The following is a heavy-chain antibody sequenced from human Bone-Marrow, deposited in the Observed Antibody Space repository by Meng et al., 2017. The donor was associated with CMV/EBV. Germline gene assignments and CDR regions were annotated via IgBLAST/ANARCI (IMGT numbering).Heavy chain of an antibody. CDR3: ARDPKNWNYFDY. V-gene: IGHV1-2*02. Sequence: ASVKVSCKASGYTFTGYYMHWVRQAPGQGLEWMGWINPNSGDTNYAQKFQGRVTMTRDTSISTAYMEPSRLRSDDTAVYYCARDPKNWNYFDYWGQGTLVTVSS. D-gene: IGHD1-1*01. CDR1: GYTFTGYY. J-gene: IGHJ4*02. CDR2: INPNSGDT.